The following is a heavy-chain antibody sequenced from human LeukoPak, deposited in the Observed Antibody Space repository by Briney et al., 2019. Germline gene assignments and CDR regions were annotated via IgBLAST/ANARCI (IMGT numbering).Heavy chain of an antibody. CDR1: GLSVSSKY. D-gene: IGHD2-2*01. CDR2: LYSGGST. Sequence: GGSLRLSCAASGLSVSSKYMNWVRQAPGKGLEWVSLLYSGGSTYYADSVKGRFTISRDSSKNTLYLQMNSLRAEDTAVYYCAARDCSTTSCYGGLFDYWGQGTLVTVSS. CDR3: AARDCSTTSCYGGLFDY. J-gene: IGHJ4*02. V-gene: IGHV3-53*01.